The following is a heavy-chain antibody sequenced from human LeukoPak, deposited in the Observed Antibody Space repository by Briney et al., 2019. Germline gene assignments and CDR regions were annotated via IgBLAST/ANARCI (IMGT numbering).Heavy chain of an antibody. CDR1: GFTFSDSY. CDR3: ARSADSSGYFREITLYYFDY. Sequence: PGGSLRLSCAASGFTFSDSYMTWIRQAPGKGLEWVSYISNSGSTIYYADSVKGRLTISRDNVKSSLYLQMSSLRAEDTAVYFCARSADSSGYFREITLYYFDYWGQGTLVTVSS. V-gene: IGHV3-11*01. D-gene: IGHD3-22*01. CDR2: ISNSGSTI. J-gene: IGHJ4*02.